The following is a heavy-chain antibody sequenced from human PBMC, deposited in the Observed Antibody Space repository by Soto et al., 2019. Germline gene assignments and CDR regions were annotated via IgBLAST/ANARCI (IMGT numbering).Heavy chain of an antibody. D-gene: IGHD5-12*01. CDR3: ARVPVATIAFDI. CDR2: ISAYNGNT. CDR1: GGTFSSYA. Sequence: GASVKVYCKASGGTFSSYAISWVRQAPGQGLEWMGWISAYNGNTNYAQKLQGRVTMTTDTSTSTAYMELRSLRSDDAAVYYCARVPVATIAFDIWGQGTMVTVSS. J-gene: IGHJ3*02. V-gene: IGHV1-18*01.